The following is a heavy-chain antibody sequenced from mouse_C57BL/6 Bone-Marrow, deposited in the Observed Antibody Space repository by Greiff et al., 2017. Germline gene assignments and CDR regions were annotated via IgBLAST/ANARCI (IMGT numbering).Heavy chain of an antibody. Sequence: DVKLVESGGDLVKPGGSLTLSCAASGFTFSSYGMSWVRQTPDKRLEWVATISSGGSYTYYPDSVKGRFTISRDNAKNTLYLLMSRLKAEDTAMYYCARRVRDYWGQGTSVTVSS. CDR2: ISSGGSYT. CDR1: GFTFSSYG. CDR3: ARRVRDY. J-gene: IGHJ4*01. D-gene: IGHD2-2*01. V-gene: IGHV5-6*02.